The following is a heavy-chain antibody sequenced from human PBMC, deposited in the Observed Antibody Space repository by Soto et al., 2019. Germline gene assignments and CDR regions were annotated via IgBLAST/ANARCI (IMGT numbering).Heavy chain of an antibody. CDR3: ARGDGDYHDGNGYLGRH. J-gene: IGHJ4*02. D-gene: IGHD3-22*01. CDR1: GFTFSSYW. Sequence: EVQLVESGGDLVQPGGSLRLSCAASGFTFSSYWMHWVRQAPGKGLVWVSRIKSDGSGAIYADSVKGRFTVSRDNGKNTLYLLMNSLSTEDTAVYYCARGDGDYHDGNGYLGRHWGQGPRVTVSS. CDR2: IKSDGSGA. V-gene: IGHV3-74*01.